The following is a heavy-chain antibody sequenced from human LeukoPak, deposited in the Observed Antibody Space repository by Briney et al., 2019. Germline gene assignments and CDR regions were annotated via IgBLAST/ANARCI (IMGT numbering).Heavy chain of an antibody. CDR3: ATRWHCSSSCYDY. CDR1: GFTFSSYV. D-gene: IGHD2-15*01. J-gene: IGHJ4*02. V-gene: IGHV3-23*01. CDR2: ISDSGANT. Sequence: GGSLRLSCAASGFTFSSYVMTWVRQAPGKGLEWVSSISDSGANTYYADSVKGRFTISRDNSRNTLSLQMNSLRAEDTALYYCATRWHCSSSCYDYWGQGTLVTVSS.